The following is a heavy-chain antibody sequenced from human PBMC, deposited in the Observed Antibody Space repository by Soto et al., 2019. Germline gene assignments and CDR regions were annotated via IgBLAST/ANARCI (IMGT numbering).Heavy chain of an antibody. Sequence: QMQLEESGGGVVQPGRSLRLSCVASGFTFSHYGMHWVRQAPGKGLEWVAVIWHHGGNKYYAESVKGRFTISRDNARNTLYLQMDSLRGEDTGVYYCVSDETQLVRRPSYGKDVWGRGTTVIVSS. CDR3: VSDETQLVRRPSYGKDV. CDR1: GFTFSHYG. D-gene: IGHD6-13*01. J-gene: IGHJ6*02. V-gene: IGHV3-33*01. CDR2: IWHHGGNK.